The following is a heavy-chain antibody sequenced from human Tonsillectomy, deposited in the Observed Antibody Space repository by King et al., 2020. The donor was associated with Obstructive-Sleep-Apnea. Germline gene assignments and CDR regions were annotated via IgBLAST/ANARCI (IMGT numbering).Heavy chain of an antibody. CDR1: GFTCSDYY. D-gene: IGHD3-10*01. V-gene: IGHV3-11*01. Sequence: VQLVESGGGLVKPGGSLRLSCAASGFTCSDYYMSWIRQSPGTGLEGVSYISRSDSTIYYADSVKGRFTISRDTGQNSLYLQMNSLRAEDTAVYYCARGDVVRGVITDYWGQGTLVTVSS. CDR3: ARGDVVRGVITDY. J-gene: IGHJ4*02. CDR2: ISRSDSTI.